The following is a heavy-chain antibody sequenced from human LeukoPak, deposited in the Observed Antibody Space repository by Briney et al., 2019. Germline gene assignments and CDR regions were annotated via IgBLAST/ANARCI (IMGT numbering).Heavy chain of an antibody. V-gene: IGHV3-21*01. J-gene: IGHJ6*03. D-gene: IGHD3-16*02. CDR2: ISSGTSYI. CDR3: ARDRYDYVWGSYQGYMDV. CDR1: GFTFNTYT. Sequence: GGSLRLSCAASGFTFNTYTMNWVRQAPGKGLEWVSSISSGTSYIYYADSVKGRFTISRDNAKNSLYLQMNSLRAEDTAVYYCARDRYDYVWGSYQGYMDVWGKGTTVTISS.